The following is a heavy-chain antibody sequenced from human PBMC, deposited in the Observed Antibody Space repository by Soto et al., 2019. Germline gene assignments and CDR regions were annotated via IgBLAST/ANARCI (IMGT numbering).Heavy chain of an antibody. J-gene: IGHJ4*02. Sequence: SETLSLTCTVSGGSISSGGGYYWNWIRQHPGKGLEWIGYIYYSGSTYCNPSLKSRLTISLDTSKNQFSLKLSSVTAADTAVYYCAREVPTPYYFDYWGQGTLVTVSS. CDR2: IYYSGST. V-gene: IGHV4-31*03. CDR1: GGSISSGGGYY. CDR3: AREVPTPYYFDY.